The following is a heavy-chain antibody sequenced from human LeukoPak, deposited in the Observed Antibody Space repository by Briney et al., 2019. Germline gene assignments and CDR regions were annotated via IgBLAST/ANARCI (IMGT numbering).Heavy chain of an antibody. CDR3: ARLDIVVVPAAIHAAFDY. J-gene: IGHJ4*02. Sequence: GASLRLSCAASGFTFSSYSMNWVRQAPGKGLEWVSYISSSSSTIYYADSVKGRFTISRDNAKNSLYLQMNSLRAEDTAVYYCARLDIVVVPAAIHAAFDYWGQGTLVTVSS. V-gene: IGHV3-48*04. CDR2: ISSSSSTI. D-gene: IGHD2-2*02. CDR1: GFTFSSYS.